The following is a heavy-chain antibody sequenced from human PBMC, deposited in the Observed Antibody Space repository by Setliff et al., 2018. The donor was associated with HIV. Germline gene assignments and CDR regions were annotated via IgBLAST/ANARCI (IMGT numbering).Heavy chain of an antibody. Sequence: SVKVSCKASGGTFSSYAISWVRQAPGQGLDWMGGIIPVFGTTNYAQKFQGRVTITADESTSTAYMELSSLRSEDTAVYYCARGGVYYYDSSGWSMDFWGQGTLVTVSS. V-gene: IGHV1-69*13. D-gene: IGHD3-22*01. CDR1: GGTFSSYA. CDR3: ARGGVYYYDSSGWSMDF. J-gene: IGHJ4*02. CDR2: IIPVFGTT.